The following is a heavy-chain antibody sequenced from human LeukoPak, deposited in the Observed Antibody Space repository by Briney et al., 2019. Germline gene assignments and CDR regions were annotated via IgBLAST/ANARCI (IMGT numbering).Heavy chain of an antibody. Sequence: GGSLRLSCAASGITFSDYYMTWIRQAPGKGLEWVSYISSSSSYTNYADSVKGRFTISRDNAKNLLYLQMNSLRAEDTAVYYCARLYDILTGALDYWGQGTLVTVSS. CDR3: ARLYDILTGALDY. D-gene: IGHD3-9*01. V-gene: IGHV3-11*06. J-gene: IGHJ4*02. CDR1: GITFSDYY. CDR2: ISSSSSYT.